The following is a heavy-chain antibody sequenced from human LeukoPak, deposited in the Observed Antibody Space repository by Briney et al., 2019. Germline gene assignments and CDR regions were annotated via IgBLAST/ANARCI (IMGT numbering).Heavy chain of an antibody. CDR3: AADLSNPRMGASYLDS. CDR2: MNPNSGNT. Sequence: ASVKVSCKASGYTFTSYDINWVRQATGQGLEWMGWMNPNSGNTGYAQKFQGRVTMTRNTSISTAYMEPRSLTSEDTAVYYCAADLSNPRMGASYLDSWGQGTLVTVSS. J-gene: IGHJ4*02. CDR1: GYTFTSYD. D-gene: IGHD3-16*01. V-gene: IGHV1-8*01.